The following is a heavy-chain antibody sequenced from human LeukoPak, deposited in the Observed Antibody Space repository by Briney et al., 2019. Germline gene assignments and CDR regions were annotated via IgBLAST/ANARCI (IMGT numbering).Heavy chain of an antibody. J-gene: IGHJ4*02. CDR3: AKRGSDYDYVWGSYPSAIDY. CDR2: ISYDGSNK. V-gene: IGHV3-30-3*02. Sequence: GGSLRLSCAASGFTFSSYAMPWVRQAPGKGLEWVAVISYDGSNKYYADSVKGRFTISRDNSKNTLYLQMNSLRAEDTAVYYCAKRGSDYDYVWGSYPSAIDYWGQGTLVTVSS. CDR1: GFTFSSYA. D-gene: IGHD3-16*02.